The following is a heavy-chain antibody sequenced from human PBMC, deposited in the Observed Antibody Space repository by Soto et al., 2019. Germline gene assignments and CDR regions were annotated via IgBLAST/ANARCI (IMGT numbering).Heavy chain of an antibody. CDR1: GSTFSSYS. CDR2: ISSSSRYI. CDR3: AGPGYSSQDY. D-gene: IGHD5-18*01. Sequence: SGWSLRLSCATSGSTFSSYSMNWVRQAPGMGLEWVSSISSSSRYIYYADSVKGRFTISRDNSKNTLYLQMNSLGAEDTAVYYCAGPGYSSQDYWGQGALVTVSS. J-gene: IGHJ4*02. V-gene: IGHV3-21*04.